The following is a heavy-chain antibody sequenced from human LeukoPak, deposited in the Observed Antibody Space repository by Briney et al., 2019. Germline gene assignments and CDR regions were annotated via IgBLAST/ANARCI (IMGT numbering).Heavy chain of an antibody. D-gene: IGHD3-22*01. CDR1: GGSFSGYY. CDR3: ARGCDDSSGYYQYYFDY. CDR2: INHSGST. J-gene: IGHJ4*02. V-gene: IGHV4-34*01. Sequence: SETLSLTCAVYGGSFSGYYWSWIRQPPGKGLEWIGEINHSGSTNYNPSLKSRVTTSVDTSKNQFSLKLSSVTAADTAVYYCARGCDDSSGYYQYYFDYWGQGTLVTVSS.